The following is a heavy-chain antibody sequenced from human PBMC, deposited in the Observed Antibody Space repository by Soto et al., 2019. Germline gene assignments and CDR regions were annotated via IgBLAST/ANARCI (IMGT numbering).Heavy chain of an antibody. D-gene: IGHD3-3*01. CDR2: IYYSGST. J-gene: IGHJ2*01. V-gene: IGHV4-39*01. Sequence: QLQLQESGPGLVKPSETLSLTCTVSGGSISSSSYYWGWIRQPPGKGLEWIGSIYYSGSTYYNPSLKSRVTISVDTSKNQFSLKLSSVTAADTAVYYCARLNYDFWSGRLDWYFDLWGRGTLVTVSS. CDR1: GGSISSSSYY. CDR3: ARLNYDFWSGRLDWYFDL.